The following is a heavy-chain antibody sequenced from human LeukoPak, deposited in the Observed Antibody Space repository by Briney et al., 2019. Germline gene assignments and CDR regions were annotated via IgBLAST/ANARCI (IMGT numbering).Heavy chain of an antibody. CDR3: ARDLGQYYDTSDNWFDP. J-gene: IGHJ5*02. V-gene: IGHV3-74*01. CDR1: GFTFSNYW. CDR2: INSDGINT. D-gene: IGHD3-22*01. Sequence: GGSLRLSCAASGFTFSNYWMHWVRQAPGKVLVWVSRINSDGINTSYADSVKGRFTISRDNAKNTLNLQMNSLRAEDTAVYYCARDLGQYYDTSDNWFDPWGQGPLVTVSS.